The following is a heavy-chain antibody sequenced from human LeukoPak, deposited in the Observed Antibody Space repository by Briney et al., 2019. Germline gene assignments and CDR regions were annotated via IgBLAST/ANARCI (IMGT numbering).Heavy chain of an antibody. CDR3: ARDAFVVVPAAMPSYYYYYMDV. V-gene: IGHV4-59*01. CDR1: GGSISSYY. CDR2: IYYSGST. Sequence: SETLSLTCTVSGGSISSYYWSWIRQPPGKGLEWIGYIYYSGSTNYNPSLKSRVTISVDTSKNQFSLKLSSVTAADTAVYYCARDAFVVVPAAMPSYYYYYMDVWGKGTTVTVSS. D-gene: IGHD2-2*01. J-gene: IGHJ6*03.